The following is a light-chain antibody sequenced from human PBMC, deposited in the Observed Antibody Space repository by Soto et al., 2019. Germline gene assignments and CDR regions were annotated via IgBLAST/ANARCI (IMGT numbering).Light chain of an antibody. CDR1: QSVSRS. CDR3: QQRPNWPLT. CDR2: DAS. V-gene: IGKV3-11*01. Sequence: EIVLTQSPATLSLSPGERATLSCRASQSVSRSLAWYQQKSGQAPRLLIYDASNRATGIPTRFSGSGSGTDFTLTISSLEPEDFAVYYCQQRPNWPLTFGGGTKVEIK. J-gene: IGKJ4*01.